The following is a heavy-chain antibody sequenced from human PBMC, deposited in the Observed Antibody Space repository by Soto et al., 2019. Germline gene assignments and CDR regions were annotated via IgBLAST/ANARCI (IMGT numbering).Heavy chain of an antibody. J-gene: IGHJ3*02. D-gene: IGHD3-22*01. CDR1: GASISSSY. Sequence: SETLSLTCTVSGASISSSYWSWIRHSPGKGLEWIGYVYYSGSTKYNPSLKSRVTITVDTSKNQFSLKLSSVTAADTALYHCARGYYGSNGQPSTFDI. CDR3: ARGYYGSNGQPSTFDI. V-gene: IGHV4-59*01. CDR2: VYYSGST.